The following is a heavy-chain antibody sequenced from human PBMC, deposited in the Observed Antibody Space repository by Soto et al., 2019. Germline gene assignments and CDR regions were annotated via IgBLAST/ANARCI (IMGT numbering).Heavy chain of an antibody. D-gene: IGHD3-3*01. CDR1: GGSVNGYY. CDR3: ATRITVFGLLIPPFDP. CDR2: INHTGGT. Sequence: PSETLSLTCAVYGGSVNGYYWNWIRQPPGKGLEWIGKINHTGGTHYNTSLKSRVTMSVDMSKNQFSLRLSSVTAADTAIYYCATRITVFGLLIPPFDPWGQGTQVTVSS. J-gene: IGHJ5*02. V-gene: IGHV4-34*01.